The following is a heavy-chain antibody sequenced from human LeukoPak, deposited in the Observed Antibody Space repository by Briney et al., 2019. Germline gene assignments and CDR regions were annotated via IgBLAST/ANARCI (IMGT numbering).Heavy chain of an antibody. Sequence: ASVKVSCKASGYSFTAYDINWVRQATGQGLEWIGYINPNTGLTESAQKFQGRVSLTRDTSITTAYMELSSLTSEDTAVYYCARGIAAGSWYPAIDPWGQGTLVTVSS. J-gene: IGHJ5*02. V-gene: IGHV1-8*01. CDR3: ARGIAAGSWYPAIDP. D-gene: IGHD6-13*01. CDR1: GYSFTAYD. CDR2: INPNTGLT.